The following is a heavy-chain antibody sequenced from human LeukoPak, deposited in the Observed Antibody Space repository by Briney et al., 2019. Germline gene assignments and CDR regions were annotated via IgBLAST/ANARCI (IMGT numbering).Heavy chain of an antibody. Sequence: SETLSLTCAVYGGSFSGYHWSWIRQPPGKGLEWIGEINHSGSTNYNPSLKSRVTISVDTSKNQFSLKLSSVTAADTAVYYCARAGGLVRYFDWLLSYYFDYWGQGTLVTVSS. CDR3: ARAGGLVRYFDWLLSYYFDY. J-gene: IGHJ4*02. CDR2: INHSGST. CDR1: GGSFSGYH. V-gene: IGHV4-34*01. D-gene: IGHD3-9*01.